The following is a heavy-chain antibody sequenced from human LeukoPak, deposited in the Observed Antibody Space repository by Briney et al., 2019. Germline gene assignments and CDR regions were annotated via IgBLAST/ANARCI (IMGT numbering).Heavy chain of an antibody. Sequence: GGSLRLSCAASGFTVSSNYMSWVRQAPGKGLEGVSVIYSGGSTYCADSVKGRFTISRDNSKNTLYLQMNSLRAEDTAVYYRASGSGSYRTPYYYMDVWGTGTTVTVSS. CDR1: GFTVSSNY. D-gene: IGHD3-10*01. CDR3: ASGSGSYRTPYYYMDV. V-gene: IGHV3-53*01. CDR2: IYSGGST. J-gene: IGHJ6*03.